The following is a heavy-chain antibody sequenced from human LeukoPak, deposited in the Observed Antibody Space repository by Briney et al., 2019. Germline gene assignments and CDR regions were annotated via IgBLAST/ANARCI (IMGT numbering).Heavy chain of an antibody. CDR3: AGFFYDNSGDAFDL. J-gene: IGHJ3*01. CDR1: GGSFTFTSHA. CDR2: LIPIYGSA. Sequence: SVKVSCKASGGSFTFTSHAISWVRQAPGQGLEWMGGLIPIYGSANYAQKFQGRVTITSDESTRTVYMELSSLRPEDSAVYYCAGFFYDNSGDAFDLWGQGTMVTVPS. V-gene: IGHV1-69*01. D-gene: IGHD3-22*01.